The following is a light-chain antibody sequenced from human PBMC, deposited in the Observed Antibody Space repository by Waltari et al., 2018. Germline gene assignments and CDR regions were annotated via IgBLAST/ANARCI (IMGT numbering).Light chain of an antibody. CDR2: KAS. CDR3: QQYDTVPHT. CDR1: QNIHSW. V-gene: IGKV1-5*03. Sequence: DIQMTQSPSTLSASLGDRVSITCRASQNIHSWFAWYQQKPGKAPKLLFYKASTLQTGVPSRFSGSVSGTDFTLTISSLQPDDFATYYCQQYDTVPHTFGLGTKVE. J-gene: IGKJ2*01.